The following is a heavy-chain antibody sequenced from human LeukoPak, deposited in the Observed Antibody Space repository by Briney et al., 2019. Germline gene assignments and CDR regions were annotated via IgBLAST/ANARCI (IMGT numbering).Heavy chain of an antibody. V-gene: IGHV3-21*01. Sequence: GGSLRLSCAASGFSFSSFSMNWVRQAPGKGLEWVSYISGGSSFTYYVDSVKGRFTISRDNAKNSLYLQMNSLRAEDTAVYYCARWGSGKNKADYWGQGTLVTVSS. CDR3: ARWGSGKNKADY. D-gene: IGHD3-10*01. CDR1: GFSFSSFS. CDR2: ISGGSSFT. J-gene: IGHJ4*02.